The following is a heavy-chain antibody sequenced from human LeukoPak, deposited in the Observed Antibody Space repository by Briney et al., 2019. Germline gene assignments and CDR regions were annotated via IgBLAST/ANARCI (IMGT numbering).Heavy chain of an antibody. CDR2: IIPIFGTA. J-gene: IGHJ3*02. V-gene: IGHV1-69*13. Sequence: SVKVSCKATGGTFSSYAISWVRQAPGQGLEWMGGIIPIFGTANYAQKFQGRVTITAEESTSTAYMELSSLRSEDTAVYYCASSVRGRNAFDIWGQGTMVTVSS. D-gene: IGHD3-10*01. CDR1: GGTFSSYA. CDR3: ASSVRGRNAFDI.